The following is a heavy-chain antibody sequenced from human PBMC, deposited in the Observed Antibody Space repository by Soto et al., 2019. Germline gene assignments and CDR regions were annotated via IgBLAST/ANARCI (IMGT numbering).Heavy chain of an antibody. V-gene: IGHV1-3*04. CDR1: GYSFTAYA. D-gene: IGHD2-21*02. J-gene: IGHJ5*02. CDR2: INTGNGNA. Sequence: QVKLVQSGAEVKKPGASVTVSCEASGYSFTAYAIHWMRQAPGQSLEWMGWINTGNGNAKYSQKFQGRITITRDTPATTADRERCSLASEGTAVYYCARMETGRVVTRPYWLDPWGQGTLVTVSS. CDR3: ARMETGRVVTRPYWLDP.